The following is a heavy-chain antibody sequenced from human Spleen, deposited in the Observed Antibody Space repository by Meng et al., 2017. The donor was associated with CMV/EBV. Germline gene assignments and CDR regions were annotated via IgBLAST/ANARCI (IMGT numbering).Heavy chain of an antibody. CDR2: IRSKAYGGTT. D-gene: IGHD3-3*01. Sequence: GESLKISCTASGFTFGDYAMSWVRQAPGKGLEWVGFIRSKAYGGTTEYAASVKGRLTISRDDSKSIAYLQMNSLKTEDTAVYYCTRDAGSITIFGVVIPTYYYYGMDVWGQGTTVTVSS. J-gene: IGHJ6*02. CDR1: GFTFGDYA. V-gene: IGHV3-49*04. CDR3: TRDAGSITIFGVVIPTYYYYGMDV.